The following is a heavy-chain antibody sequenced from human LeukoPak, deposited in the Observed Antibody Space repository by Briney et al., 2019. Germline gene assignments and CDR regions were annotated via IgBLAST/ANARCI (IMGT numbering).Heavy chain of an antibody. CDR1: GYTFTSYA. J-gene: IGHJ4*02. D-gene: IGHD3-3*01. CDR2: NNTNTGNP. Sequence: ASVKVSCKASGYTFTSYAMNWVRQAPGQGLEWMRWNNTNTGNPTYAQGFTGRFVFSLDTSVSTAYLQISSLKAEDTAVYYCARESVYADFWSGYHHFDYWGQGSLVTVSS. V-gene: IGHV7-4-1*02. CDR3: ARESVYADFWSGYHHFDY.